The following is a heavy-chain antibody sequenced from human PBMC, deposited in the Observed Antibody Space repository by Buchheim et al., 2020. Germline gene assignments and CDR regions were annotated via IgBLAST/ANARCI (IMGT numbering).Heavy chain of an antibody. CDR2: ISYDGSNK. CDR1: GFTFSSYG. CDR3: AAGSGHIVVVTTDY. Sequence: VQLVESGGGLVQPGGSLRLSCAASGFTFSSYGMHWVRQAPGKGLEWVAVISYDGSNKYYADSVKGRFTISRDNSKNTLYLQMDSLRAEDTAVYYCAAGSGHIVVVTTDYWGQGTL. J-gene: IGHJ4*02. D-gene: IGHD2-21*02. V-gene: IGHV3-30*03.